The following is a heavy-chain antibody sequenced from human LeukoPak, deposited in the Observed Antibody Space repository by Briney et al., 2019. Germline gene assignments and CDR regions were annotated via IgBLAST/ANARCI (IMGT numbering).Heavy chain of an antibody. J-gene: IGHJ5*02. D-gene: IGHD4-17*01. Sequence: SETLSLTCTVSGGSISSYYRSWIRQPPGKGLEWIGYIYYSGSTNYNPPLKSRVTISVDTSKNQLSLKLSSVTAADTAVYYCARENYGDYEENWFDPWGQGTLVTVSS. CDR3: ARENYGDYEENWFDP. CDR2: IYYSGST. CDR1: GGSISSYY. V-gene: IGHV4-59*01.